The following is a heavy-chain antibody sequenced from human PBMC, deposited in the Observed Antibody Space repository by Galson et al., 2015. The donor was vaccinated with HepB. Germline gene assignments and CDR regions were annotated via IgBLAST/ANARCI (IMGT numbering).Heavy chain of an antibody. CDR3: VRHRYSGSHSTFDI. J-gene: IGHJ3*02. D-gene: IGHD1-26*01. CDR2: IYTYGSP. Sequence: TLSLTCTVSAGSISSGFDFWSWIRQPAGKGLEWIGHIYTYGSPDYNPSLKGRVTMSADTSKNQFSLKLTSVTAADTAVYYCVRHRYSGSHSTFDIWGQGTMATVSS. CDR1: AGSISSGFDF. V-gene: IGHV4-61*09.